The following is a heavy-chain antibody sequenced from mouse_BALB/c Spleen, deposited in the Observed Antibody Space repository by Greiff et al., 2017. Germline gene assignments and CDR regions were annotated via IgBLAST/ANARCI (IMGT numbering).Heavy chain of an antibody. CDR3: ARSRIYYDYDYAMDY. D-gene: IGHD2-4*01. CDR1: GFNIKDTY. J-gene: IGHJ4*01. V-gene: IGHV14-3*02. Sequence: VQLQQSGAELVKPGASVKLSCTASGFNIKDTYMHWVKQRPEQGLEWIGRIDPANGNTKYDPKFQGKATITADTSSNTAYLQLSSLTSEDTAVYYCARSRIYYDYDYAMDYWGQGTSVTVSS. CDR2: IDPANGNT.